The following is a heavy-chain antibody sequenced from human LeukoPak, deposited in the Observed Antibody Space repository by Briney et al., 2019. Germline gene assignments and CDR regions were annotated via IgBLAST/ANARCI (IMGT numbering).Heavy chain of an antibody. V-gene: IGHV3-30*02. CDR1: GFTFSSYG. CDR3: ARTLTVAGTGSFDY. D-gene: IGHD6-19*01. CDR2: IRHDDSNK. J-gene: IGHJ4*02. Sequence: GGSLRLSCAASGFTFSSYGMHWVRQAPGKGLEWLAFIRHDDSNKIYADSKQGRLTISRDNSKNTLYLQMNSLRVEDTAVYYCARTLTVAGTGSFDYWGQGTLVTVSS.